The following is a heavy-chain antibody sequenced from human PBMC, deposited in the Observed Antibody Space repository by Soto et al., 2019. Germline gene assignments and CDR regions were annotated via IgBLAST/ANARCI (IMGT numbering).Heavy chain of an antibody. J-gene: IGHJ6*02. D-gene: IGHD2-2*02. CDR2: IIPIFGTA. V-gene: IGHV1-69*13. CDR1: GGTFSSYA. Sequence: GASVKVSCKASGGTFSSYAISWVRQAPGQGLEWMGGIIPIFGTANYAQKFQGRVTITADESTSTAYMELSSLRSEDTAVYYCARDSRYCSSTSCYRDYYYYGMYVWGQGTTVTVSS. CDR3: ARDSRYCSSTSCYRDYYYYGMYV.